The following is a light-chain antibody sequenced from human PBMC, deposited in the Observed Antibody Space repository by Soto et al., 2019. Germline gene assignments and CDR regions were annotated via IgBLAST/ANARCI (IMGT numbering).Light chain of an antibody. CDR2: EAS. V-gene: IGKV1-17*01. CDR3: LQYNSYPPT. J-gene: IGKJ4*01. Sequence: DVQITQSPSSLSASVGDRVTITCGTSQTIRRDLGWYQQKPGTAPKRLVYEASNLQSGVPSRFSGSGSGTEFTLTISSLQPEDFATYFCLQYNSYPPTFGEGTKVDIK. CDR1: QTIRRD.